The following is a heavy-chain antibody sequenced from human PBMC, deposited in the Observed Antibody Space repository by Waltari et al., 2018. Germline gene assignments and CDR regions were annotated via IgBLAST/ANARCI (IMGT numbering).Heavy chain of an antibody. J-gene: IGHJ6*02. CDR1: GFTVSSNY. Sequence: EVQLVESGGGLVQPGGSLRLSCAASGFTVSSNYMSWVRQAPGKGLEWVSVIYSGGSTYYADSVKGRFTISRDNSKNTLYLQMNSLRAEDTAVYYCARDRGDYAPDPTGMDVWGQGTTVTVSS. V-gene: IGHV3-66*02. D-gene: IGHD4-17*01. CDR2: IYSGGST. CDR3: ARDRGDYAPDPTGMDV.